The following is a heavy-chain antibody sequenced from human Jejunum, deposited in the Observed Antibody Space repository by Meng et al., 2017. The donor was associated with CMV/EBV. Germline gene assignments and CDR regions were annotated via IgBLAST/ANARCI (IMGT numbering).Heavy chain of an antibody. J-gene: IGHJ4*02. CDR3: ARACRQVSNCYLDS. V-gene: IGHV3-53*01. CDR1: GFRVTRNY. Sequence: ASGFRVTRNYMPWVRQAPGKGLEWVSFIRNDGSTTYTASVQGRFTISRDNSKTTVYLQMNSLRAEDTALYYCARACRQVSNCYLDSWGQGTQVTVSS. D-gene: IGHD4-11*01. CDR2: IRNDGST.